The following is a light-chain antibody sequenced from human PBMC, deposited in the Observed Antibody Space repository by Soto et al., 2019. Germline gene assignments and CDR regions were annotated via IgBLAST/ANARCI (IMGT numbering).Light chain of an antibody. CDR2: GAS. CDR3: LQHNAYPLT. CDR1: QGIGND. Sequence: DIQMTQSPSSLSASVGDRVTITCRASQGIGNDVVWYQQKPGKAPKRLIYGASSLQSGVPSRFSGSGSGTEFTLTISSLQPEDFATYYCLQHNAYPLTFGGGTKVEIK. J-gene: IGKJ4*01. V-gene: IGKV1-17*01.